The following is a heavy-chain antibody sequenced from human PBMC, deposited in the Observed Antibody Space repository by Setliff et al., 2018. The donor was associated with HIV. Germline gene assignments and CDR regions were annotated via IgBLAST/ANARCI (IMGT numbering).Heavy chain of an antibody. CDR2: IYITEDT. CDR3: ARHICGTTACYAVDV. D-gene: IGHD2-2*01. Sequence: SETLSLTCTVSGGSLNTGTYYWSWIRQPAGKGLEWIGHIYITEDTDYNPSLKSRVTISVDTSKNQVSLTLSSVTPADTAVYYCARHICGTTACYAVDVWGPGTMVTVSS. V-gene: IGHV4-61*10. CDR1: GGSLNTGTYY. J-gene: IGHJ3*01.